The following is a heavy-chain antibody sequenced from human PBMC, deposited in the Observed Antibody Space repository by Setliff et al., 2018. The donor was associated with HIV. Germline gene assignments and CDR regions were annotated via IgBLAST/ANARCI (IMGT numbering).Heavy chain of an antibody. V-gene: IGHV4-31*03. CDR3: ARVTLHDYVWGSYRPPEGAFDI. Sequence: SETLSLTCTVSGVSLSSDGYYWSWIRQYPGKGLDWIGYIYYTGTTQFTPSLESRATISVDRSKNQFSLKLSSVTAADTAVYYCARVTLHDYVWGSYRPPEGAFDIWGQGTMVTVSS. CDR1: GVSLSSDGYY. CDR2: IYYTGTT. J-gene: IGHJ3*02. D-gene: IGHD3-16*02.